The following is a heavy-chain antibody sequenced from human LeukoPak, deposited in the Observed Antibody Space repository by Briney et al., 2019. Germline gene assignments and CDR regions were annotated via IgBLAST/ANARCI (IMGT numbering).Heavy chain of an antibody. CDR3: TRSAVAGGHYFDY. D-gene: IGHD6-19*01. V-gene: IGHV3-73*01. Sequence: PGGSLRLSCAASGFTFSGSAMPWVRQASGKGLEWVGRIRSKANSYATAYAASVKGRFTISRDDSKNTAYLQMNSLKTEDTAVYYCTRSAVAGGHYFDYWGQGTLVTVSS. CDR1: GFTFSGSA. CDR2: IRSKANSYAT. J-gene: IGHJ4*02.